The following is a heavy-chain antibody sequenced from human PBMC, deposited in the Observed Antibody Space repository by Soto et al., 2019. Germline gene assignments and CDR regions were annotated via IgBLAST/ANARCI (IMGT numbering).Heavy chain of an antibody. D-gene: IGHD4-17*01. V-gene: IGHV4-4*07. CDR2: IYTSGSA. CDR3: AVDYGGNSFDY. Sequence: PSETLSLTCTVSGGSIRIYYWSWIRQPAGKGLEWIGRIYTSGSANYNPSLKSRVTMSADTSKNQFSLKLNSVTAADTAVYYCAVDYGGNSFDYSGQGPLVTVYS. CDR1: GGSIRIYY. J-gene: IGHJ4*02.